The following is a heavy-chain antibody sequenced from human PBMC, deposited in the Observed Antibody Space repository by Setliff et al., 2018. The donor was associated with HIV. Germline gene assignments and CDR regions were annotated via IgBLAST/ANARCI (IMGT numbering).Heavy chain of an antibody. Sequence: SETLSLTCTVSGGSINSSTYYWGWIRQPPGKGLEWIGSFYYSGRTYYNPSLKSRVTISVDTSKNQFSLNLNSVTAADTAVYYCARLGAEDFSDYDWVDYWGQGTLVTVSS. J-gene: IGHJ4*02. CDR1: GGSINSSTYY. CDR2: FYYSGRT. CDR3: ARLGAEDFSDYDWVDY. D-gene: IGHD5-12*01. V-gene: IGHV4-39*07.